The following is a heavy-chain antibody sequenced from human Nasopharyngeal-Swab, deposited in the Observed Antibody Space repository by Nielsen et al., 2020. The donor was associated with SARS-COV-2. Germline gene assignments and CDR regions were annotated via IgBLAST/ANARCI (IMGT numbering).Heavy chain of an antibody. V-gene: IGHV4-39*01. CDR3: ARGIAVAGNGGFDY. Sequence: WIRQPPGKELEWIGSIYYSGSTYYNPSLKSRVTISVETSKNQFSLKLSSVTAADTAVYYCARGIAVAGNGGFDYWGQGNLVTVSS. J-gene: IGHJ4*02. CDR2: IYYSGST. D-gene: IGHD6-19*01.